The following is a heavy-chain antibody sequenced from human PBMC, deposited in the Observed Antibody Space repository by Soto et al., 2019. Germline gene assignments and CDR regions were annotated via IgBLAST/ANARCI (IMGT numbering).Heavy chain of an antibody. V-gene: IGHV3-9*01. CDR1: GFTFDDYA. CDR3: AKEMFQYSSGWYEGLDY. J-gene: IGHJ4*02. Sequence: VQLVESGGTLVQPGRSLRLSCAASGFTFDDYAMYWVRQAPGKGLEWVSSISRNSGRIGYADSVKGRFTISRDNAKNSLYLQMNSLRAEDTALYYCAKEMFQYSSGWYEGLDYWGQGTLVTVSS. CDR2: ISRNSGRI. D-gene: IGHD6-19*01.